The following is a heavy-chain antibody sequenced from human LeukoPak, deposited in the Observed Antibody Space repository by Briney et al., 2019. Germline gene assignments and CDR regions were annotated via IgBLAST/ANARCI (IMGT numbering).Heavy chain of an antibody. J-gene: IGHJ4*02. D-gene: IGHD1-20*01. CDR3: ARQLGITGIQTPFDY. CDR2: ICSGGST. CDR1: GGSISSSPCY. V-gene: IGHV4-39*01. Sequence: SETLSLTCTVSGGSISSSPCYWGWIRQPPGKGLEWFGTICSGGSTYYNPSLKSRVTISVDTSKNQFSLKLSSVTAADTAVYYCARQLGITGIQTPFDYWGQGTLVTVSS.